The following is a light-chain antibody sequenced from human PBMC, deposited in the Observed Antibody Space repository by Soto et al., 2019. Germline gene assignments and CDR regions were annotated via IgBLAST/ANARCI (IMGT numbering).Light chain of an antibody. Sequence: QSVLTQPPSASGTPGQRVTISCSGSSSNIGSNTVNWYQQFPGTAPKFLIYSDSHRPSGVPDRFSGSRSGTSASLAISGLQSEDEADYYCATWDDGLNGNVFGTGTKVTVL. J-gene: IGLJ1*01. CDR1: SSNIGSNT. CDR2: SDS. V-gene: IGLV1-44*01. CDR3: ATWDDGLNGNV.